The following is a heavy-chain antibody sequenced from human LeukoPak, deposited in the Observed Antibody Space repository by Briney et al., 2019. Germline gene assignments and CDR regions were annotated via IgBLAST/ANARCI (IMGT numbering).Heavy chain of an antibody. CDR1: GGTFSSYA. CDR2: IIPIFGTA. Sequence: ASVKVSCKASGGTFSSYAISWVRQAPGQGLEWMGGIIPIFGTANYAQKFQGRVTITADESTSTAYMELSSLRSEDTAVYYCAMGPVMLTFDYGAREPWSPSPQ. D-gene: IGHD3-10*02. CDR3: AMGPVMLTFDY. V-gene: IGHV1-69*13. J-gene: IGHJ4*02.